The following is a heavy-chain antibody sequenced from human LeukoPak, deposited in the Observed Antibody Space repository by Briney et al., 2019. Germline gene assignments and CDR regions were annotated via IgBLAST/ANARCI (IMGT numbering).Heavy chain of an antibody. Sequence: ASVKVSCKASGYSFSDYYMFWIRQAPGHGPEWVGWINPKTAMTSYAQNFQGRVTITRDTSTTTFYMELYSLTSDDTAVYSCARDGFSRKNDRNFDYWGQGTLVTVSS. CDR1: GYSFSDYY. CDR3: ARDGFSRKNDRNFDY. J-gene: IGHJ4*02. CDR2: INPKTAMT. V-gene: IGHV1-2*02. D-gene: IGHD1-1*01.